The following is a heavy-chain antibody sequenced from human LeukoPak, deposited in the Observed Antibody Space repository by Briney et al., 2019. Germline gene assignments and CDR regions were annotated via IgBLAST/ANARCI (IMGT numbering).Heavy chain of an antibody. CDR1: GFTFSSYA. Sequence: GGSLRLSCAASGFTFSSYAMHWVRQAPGKGLEWVAFIRYDGHNKYSADSVKGRLTISRDNLKNTLSLQMNSLRLEDTAVYYCAKDIAPIVVSLGGGGFDYWGQGTLVTVSS. J-gene: IGHJ4*02. V-gene: IGHV3-30*02. CDR2: IRYDGHNK. D-gene: IGHD2-2*01. CDR3: AKDIAPIVVSLGGGGFDY.